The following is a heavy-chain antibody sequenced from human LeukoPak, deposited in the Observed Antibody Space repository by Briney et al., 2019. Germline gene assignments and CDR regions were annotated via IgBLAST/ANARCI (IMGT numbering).Heavy chain of an antibody. CDR2: IYPGDSDT. CDR1: GYSFTSYW. V-gene: IGHV5-51*01. D-gene: IGHD3-22*01. Sequence: GESLKISCKGSGYSFTSYWIGWVRQMPGKGLGWMGIIYPGDSDTRYSPSFQGQVTISADKSISTAYLQWSSLKASDTAMYYCVKTASYYYDSSGYYPDAFDIWGQGTVVTVSS. J-gene: IGHJ3*02. CDR3: VKTASYYYDSSGYYPDAFDI.